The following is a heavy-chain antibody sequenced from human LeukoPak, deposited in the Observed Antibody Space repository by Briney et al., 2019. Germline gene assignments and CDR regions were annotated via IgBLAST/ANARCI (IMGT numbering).Heavy chain of an antibody. V-gene: IGHV3-23*01. Sequence: GGSLRLSCAASGFTFSSYAMSWVRQAPGKGLEWVSAISGSGGSTYYADSVKGRFTISRDNSKNTLYLQMNSLRAEDTAVYYRAKDFLYYDYVWGSYRSDAFDIWGQGTMVTVSS. CDR3: AKDFLYYDYVWGSYRSDAFDI. J-gene: IGHJ3*02. CDR2: ISGSGGST. CDR1: GFTFSSYA. D-gene: IGHD3-16*02.